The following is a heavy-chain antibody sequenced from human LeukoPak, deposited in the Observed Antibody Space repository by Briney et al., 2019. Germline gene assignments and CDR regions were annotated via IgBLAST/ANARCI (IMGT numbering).Heavy chain of an antibody. D-gene: IGHD4-17*01. Sequence: GASVKVSCKASGYTFTDYGMHWVRQAPGQGLEWMGGIIPIFGTANYAQKFQGRVTITADESTSTAYMELSSLRSEDTAVYYCARDSYGDYYFDYWGQGTLVTVSS. CDR3: ARDSYGDYYFDY. V-gene: IGHV1-69*13. CDR2: IIPIFGTA. J-gene: IGHJ4*02. CDR1: GYTFTDYG.